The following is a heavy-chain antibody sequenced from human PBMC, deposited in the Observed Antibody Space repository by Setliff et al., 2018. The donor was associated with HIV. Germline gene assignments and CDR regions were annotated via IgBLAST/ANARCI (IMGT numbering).Heavy chain of an antibody. J-gene: IGHJ4*02. CDR1: GYAFITYA. Sequence: GASVKVSCKASGYAFITYAIHWVRQAPGQRLEWLGWINAGTGDIDYSQKFQGRFTISRDNSKKTLDLQMISLRIEDTALYYCAKVTSTGRWNSDLDSWGQGTLVTVSS. V-gene: IGHV1-3*01. D-gene: IGHD1-26*01. CDR3: AKVTSTGRWNSDLDS. CDR2: INAGTGDI.